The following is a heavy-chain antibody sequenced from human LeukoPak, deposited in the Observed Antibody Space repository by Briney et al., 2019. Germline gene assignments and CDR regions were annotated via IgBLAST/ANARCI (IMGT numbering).Heavy chain of an antibody. CDR1: GDTFSSYA. CDR3: ARAFGWQLARSPFDY. CDR2: IIPIFGTA. J-gene: IGHJ4*02. V-gene: IGHV1-69*13. Sequence: ASVKVSCKASGDTFSSYAISWVRQAPGQGLEWMGGIIPIFGTANYAQKFQGRVTITADESTSTAYMELSSLRSEDTAVYYCARAFGWQLARSPFDYWGQGTLVTVSS. D-gene: IGHD6-6*01.